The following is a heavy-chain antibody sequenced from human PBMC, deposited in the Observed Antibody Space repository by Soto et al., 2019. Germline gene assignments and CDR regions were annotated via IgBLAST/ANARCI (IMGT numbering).Heavy chain of an antibody. CDR1: GGSISSGDYY. Sequence: SETLSLTCTVSGGSISSGDYYWSWIRQPPGKGLERIGYIYYSGSTYYNPSLKSRVTISVDTSKNQFSLKLSSVTAADTAVYYCAREKMTTVTKYFDYWGQGTLVTVSS. V-gene: IGHV4-30-4*01. J-gene: IGHJ4*02. CDR3: AREKMTTVTKYFDY. D-gene: IGHD4-17*01. CDR2: IYYSGST.